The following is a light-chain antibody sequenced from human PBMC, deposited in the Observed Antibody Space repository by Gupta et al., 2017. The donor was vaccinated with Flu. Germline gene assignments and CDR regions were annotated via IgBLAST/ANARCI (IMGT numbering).Light chain of an antibody. V-gene: IGLV3-1*01. CDR2: QHS. CDR3: QTWDRSILYG. CDR1: KLTDDF. J-gene: IGLJ1*01. Sequence: ELTQPLSVSVSPGQTANITCSGHKLTDDFLSWYQQRPGQSPVLVIYQHSKRPSGIPERFSGSRSGNTATLTISGAQALDEADYYCQTWDRSILYGFGPGTRVNGL.